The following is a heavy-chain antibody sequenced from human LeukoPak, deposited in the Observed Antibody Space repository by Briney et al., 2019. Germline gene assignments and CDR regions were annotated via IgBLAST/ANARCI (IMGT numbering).Heavy chain of an antibody. J-gene: IGHJ6*03. CDR2: IYYSGST. CDR1: GGSISSSNYY. Sequence: SETLSLTCTVSGGSISSSNYYWGWIRQPPGKGLEWIGSIYYSGSTYYSPSLKSRVTISVDTSKNQFSLKLSSVTAADTAVYYCARGTRGYYYYYMDVWGKGTTVTISS. CDR3: ARGTRGYYYYYMDV. V-gene: IGHV4-39*07. D-gene: IGHD2-8*01.